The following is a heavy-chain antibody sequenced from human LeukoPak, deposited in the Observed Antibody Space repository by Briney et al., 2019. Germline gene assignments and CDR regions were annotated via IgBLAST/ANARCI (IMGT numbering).Heavy chain of an antibody. CDR2: ISSSSSYI. D-gene: IGHD3/OR15-3a*01. Sequence: GGSLRLSCAASGFTFSSYSMNWVRQAPGKGLEWVSSISSSSSYIYYADSVKGRFTISRDNAKNSLYLQMNSLRAEDTAVYYCARLAPVRFLDSFWYFDLWGRGTLVTVSS. J-gene: IGHJ2*01. CDR1: GFTFSSYS. CDR3: ARLAPVRFLDSFWYFDL. V-gene: IGHV3-21*01.